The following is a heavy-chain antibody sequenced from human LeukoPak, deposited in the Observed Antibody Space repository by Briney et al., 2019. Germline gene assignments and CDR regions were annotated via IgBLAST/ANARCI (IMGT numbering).Heavy chain of an antibody. V-gene: IGHV3-7*01. Sequence: GGSLRLSCAASGFTFSDYAMSWVRQAPGKGLEWVANIKEDGSEKYYVDSVKGRFTISRDNAKNSLYLQMNSLRAEDTAVYYCASVYSGYDYYFDYWGQGTLVTVSS. J-gene: IGHJ4*02. D-gene: IGHD5-12*01. CDR3: ASVYSGYDYYFDY. CDR2: IKEDGSEK. CDR1: GFTFSDYA.